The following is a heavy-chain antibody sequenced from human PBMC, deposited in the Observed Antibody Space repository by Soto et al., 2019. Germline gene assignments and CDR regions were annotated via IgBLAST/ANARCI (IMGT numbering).Heavy chain of an antibody. V-gene: IGHV3-23*01. CDR1: GFTFSTYA. CDR3: AKGSYRPHDY. D-gene: IGHD1-26*01. CDR2: ISGSGDTT. Sequence: GALRLSCAASGFTFSTYAMSWVRQAPGKGLEWVSAISGSGDTTYYANSVKGRFTISRDNSKNTLYLQMNSLRAEDTAVYYCAKGSYRPHDYWGQGTLVTVS. J-gene: IGHJ4*02.